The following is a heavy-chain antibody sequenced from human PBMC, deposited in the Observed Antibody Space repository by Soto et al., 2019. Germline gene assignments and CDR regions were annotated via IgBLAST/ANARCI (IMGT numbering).Heavy chain of an antibody. D-gene: IGHD1-26*01. J-gene: IGHJ6*02. V-gene: IGHV3-21*01. CDR1: GFTFSSYS. CDR2: ISSSSSYI. Sequence: GGSLRLSCAASGFTFSSYSMNWVRQAPGKGLEWVSSISSSSSYIYYADSVKGRFTISRDNAKNSLYLQMNSLRAEDTAVYYCARGGSGSYLYYYYYGMDVWGQGTTVTVSS. CDR3: ARGGSGSYLYYYYYGMDV.